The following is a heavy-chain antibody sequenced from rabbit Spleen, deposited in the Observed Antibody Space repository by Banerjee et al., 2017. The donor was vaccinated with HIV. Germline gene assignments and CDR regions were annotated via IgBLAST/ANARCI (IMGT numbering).Heavy chain of an antibody. CDR3: ARKSSYGADGYAIGL. Sequence: QSLEESGGDLVKPGASLTLTCTASGFSFSNSYYMCWVRQAPGKGLEWIACIYGGSSGNTYYASWAKGRFTISKTSSTTVTLQMTSLTAADTATYFCARKSSYGADGYAIGLWGPGTLVTVS. CDR2: IYGGSSGNT. J-gene: IGHJ4*01. D-gene: IGHD6-1*01. V-gene: IGHV1S40*01. CDR1: GFSFSNSYY.